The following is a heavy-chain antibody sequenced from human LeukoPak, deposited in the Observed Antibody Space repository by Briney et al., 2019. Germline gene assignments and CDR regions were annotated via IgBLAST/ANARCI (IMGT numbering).Heavy chain of an antibody. D-gene: IGHD3/OR15-3a*01. J-gene: IGHJ6*03. V-gene: IGHV1-8*01. Sequence: ASVKVSCKASGYTFTSYDMNWVRQATGQGLEWLGWMNPNSGNTGYAQNFQGSVTMTMNTSITTAYMELSSLRSEDTAVYYCARALSWTTESYYYMDVWGKGTTVTVSS. CDR2: MNPNSGNT. CDR1: GYTFTSYD. CDR3: ARALSWTTESYYYMDV.